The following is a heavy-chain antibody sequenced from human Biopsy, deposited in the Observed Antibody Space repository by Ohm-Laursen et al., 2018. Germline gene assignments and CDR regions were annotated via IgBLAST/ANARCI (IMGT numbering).Heavy chain of an antibody. D-gene: IGHD6-6*01. V-gene: IGHV4-59*07. Sequence: SDTLSLTCTVSGGPIDSYYWSWIRQPPGKALEWIGYIYFTGRTSYNPSLKSRVTMSVNTSKKQFSLRLSSVTAADTAVYYCATSLPSHWGSAALENWGQGILVTVSS. CDR3: ATSLPSHWGSAALEN. CDR2: IYFTGRT. CDR1: GGPIDSYY. J-gene: IGHJ4*02.